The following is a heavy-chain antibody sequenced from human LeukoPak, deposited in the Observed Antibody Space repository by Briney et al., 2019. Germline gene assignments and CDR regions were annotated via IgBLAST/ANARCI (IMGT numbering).Heavy chain of an antibody. CDR1: GFTFGDYA. Sequence: GGSLRLSCTAPGFTFGDYAMSWVRQAPGKGLEWVGFIRSKAYGGTTEYAASVKGRFTISRDDSKSIAYLQMNSLKTEDTAVYYCTRLVGTAMDFPFDYWGQGTLVTVSS. CDR3: TRLVGTAMDFPFDY. D-gene: IGHD5-18*01. CDR2: IRSKAYGGTT. J-gene: IGHJ4*02. V-gene: IGHV3-49*04.